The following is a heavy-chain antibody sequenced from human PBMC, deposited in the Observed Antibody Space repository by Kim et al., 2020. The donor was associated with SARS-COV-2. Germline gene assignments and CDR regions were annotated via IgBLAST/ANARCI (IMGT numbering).Heavy chain of an antibody. CDR3: ARDRDYYGSGSLDY. J-gene: IGHJ4*02. D-gene: IGHD3-10*01. Sequence: SETLSLTCTVSGGSISSYYWSWIRQPPGKGLEWIGYIYYSGSTNYNPSLKSRVTISVDTSKNQFSLKLSSVTAADTAVYYCARDRDYYGSGSLDYWGQGTLGTVSS. CDR2: IYYSGST. V-gene: IGHV4-59*01. CDR1: GGSISSYY.